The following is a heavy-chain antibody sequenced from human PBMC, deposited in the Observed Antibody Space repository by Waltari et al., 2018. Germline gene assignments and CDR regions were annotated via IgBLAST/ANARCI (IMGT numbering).Heavy chain of an antibody. CDR2: INHSGST. Sequence: QVQLQQWGAGLLKPSETLSLTCAVYGGSFSGYYWCWIRQPPGKGLEWIGEINHSGSTNYNPSLKSRVTISVDTSKNQFSLKLSSVTAADTAVYYCARGLRYCSSTSCSKYFQHWGQGTLVTVSS. CDR3: ARGLRYCSSTSCSKYFQH. V-gene: IGHV4-34*01. D-gene: IGHD2-2*01. CDR1: GGSFSGYY. J-gene: IGHJ1*01.